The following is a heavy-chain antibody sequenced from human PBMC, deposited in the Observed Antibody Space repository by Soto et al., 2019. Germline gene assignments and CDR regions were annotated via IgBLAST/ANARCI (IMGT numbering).Heavy chain of an antibody. CDR2: INQSGST. D-gene: IGHD3-22*01. CDR3: ARGTGYYDSRGYLRRGSRKYYFDF. Sequence: SETLSLTCAVYGGSFSGYYWNWIRQPPGKGLEWIGEINQSGSTNYNPSLKSRVTISIDTSKNPFSLQLSSVTAADTAVYYCARGTGYYDSRGYLRRGSRKYYFDFWGQGTLVTVSS. J-gene: IGHJ4*02. V-gene: IGHV4-34*01. CDR1: GGSFSGYY.